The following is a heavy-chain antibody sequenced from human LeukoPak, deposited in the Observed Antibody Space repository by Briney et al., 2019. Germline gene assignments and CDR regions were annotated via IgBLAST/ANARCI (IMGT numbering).Heavy chain of an antibody. J-gene: IGHJ2*01. CDR2: IIPIFGTA. CDR3: GRATVGFGTTYFDL. Sequence: GASVKVSCKASRGTFSNNVISWVRQAPGQGLEWMGGIIPIFGTANYAQKFQSRVTITADESTSTAYMELSSLRSEDMAVYYCGRATVGFGTTYFDLWGRGTLVTVSS. V-gene: IGHV1-69*13. D-gene: IGHD3-10*01. CDR1: RGTFSNNV.